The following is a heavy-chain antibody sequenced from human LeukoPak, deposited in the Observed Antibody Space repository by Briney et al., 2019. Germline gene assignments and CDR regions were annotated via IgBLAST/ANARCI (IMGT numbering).Heavy chain of an antibody. V-gene: IGHV4-4*09. D-gene: IGHD2-15*01. Sequence: SETLSLTCSVSGGSSSSYYWTWIRQPPGKGLEWIGNIHSSGSTDYSPSLKSRVTMSIDTSKNQFSLRLSSVTAADTVVYYCARPGQSSWWIYFNYWGQGTLVTVSA. CDR3: ARPGQSSWWIYFNY. CDR2: IHSSGST. J-gene: IGHJ4*02. CDR1: GGSSSSYY.